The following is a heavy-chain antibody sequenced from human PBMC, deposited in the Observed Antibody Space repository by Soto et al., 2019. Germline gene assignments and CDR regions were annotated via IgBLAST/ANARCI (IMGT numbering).Heavy chain of an antibody. CDR2: ISYDGSNK. J-gene: IGHJ4*02. D-gene: IGHD6-19*01. CDR3: AKDISIAVAEDYFDY. V-gene: IGHV3-30*18. CDR1: GFTFSSYG. Sequence: PGGSLRLSCAASGFTFSSYGMHWVRQAPGKGLEWVAVISYDGSNKYNADSVKGRFTISRDNSKNTLYLQMNSLRAEDTAVYYCAKDISIAVAEDYFDYWGQGTLVTVSS.